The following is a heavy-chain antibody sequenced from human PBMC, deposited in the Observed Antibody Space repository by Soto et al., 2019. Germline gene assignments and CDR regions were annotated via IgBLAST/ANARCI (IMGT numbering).Heavy chain of an antibody. Sequence: GGSLRLSCAASGFTFSSYSMNWVRQAPGKGLEWVSYISSRSGTTYYADSVRGRFTISRDNAKNSLYLQMNSLRDEDTAVYYCAREGVTRVDYWGQGTLVTVSS. CDR3: AREGVTRVDY. CDR1: GFTFSSYS. V-gene: IGHV3-48*02. CDR2: ISSRSGTT. D-gene: IGHD2-21*02. J-gene: IGHJ4*02.